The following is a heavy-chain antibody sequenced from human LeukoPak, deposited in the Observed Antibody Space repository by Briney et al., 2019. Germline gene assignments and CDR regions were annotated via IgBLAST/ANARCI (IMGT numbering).Heavy chain of an antibody. D-gene: IGHD2-2*01. CDR1: GFTFSSYG. V-gene: IGHV3-30*03. Sequence: PGRSLRLSCAASGFTFSSYGMHWVRQAPGKGLEWVAVISYDGSNKYYADSVKGRFTISRDNSKNTLYLQMNSLRAEDTAVYYCAREALGVPAAHTYYFDYWGQGTLVTVSS. CDR2: ISYDGSNK. CDR3: AREALGVPAAHTYYFDY. J-gene: IGHJ4*02.